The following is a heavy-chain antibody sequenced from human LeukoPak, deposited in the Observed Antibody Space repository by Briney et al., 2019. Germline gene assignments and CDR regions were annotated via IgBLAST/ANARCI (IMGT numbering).Heavy chain of an antibody. D-gene: IGHD2-2*01. CDR2: INPNSGGT. J-gene: IGHJ6*02. CDR1: GYTFTGYY. Sequence: ASVKVSCKASGYTFTGYYMHWVRQAPGQGLEWMGWINPNSGGTNYAQKFQGRVTMTRDTSISTAYMELSRLRSDDTAVYYCARDSGTYCSSTSCYVVYGMDVWGQGTTVTVSS. V-gene: IGHV1-2*02. CDR3: ARDSGTYCSSTSCYVVYGMDV.